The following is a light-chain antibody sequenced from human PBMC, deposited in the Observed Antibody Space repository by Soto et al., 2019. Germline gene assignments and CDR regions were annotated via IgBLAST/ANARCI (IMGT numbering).Light chain of an antibody. Sequence: EIGVTQSPGTLSLSPGERATLSCRASQSVSSRYLTWYQQKPGQAPRLLIYGASSRATGIPDRFSGSGSGTDFTLTISRLEPEDFAVYYCQQYGSSPPYTFVQGTTLEIK. CDR1: QSVSSRY. CDR3: QQYGSSPPYT. J-gene: IGKJ2*01. V-gene: IGKV3-20*01. CDR2: GAS.